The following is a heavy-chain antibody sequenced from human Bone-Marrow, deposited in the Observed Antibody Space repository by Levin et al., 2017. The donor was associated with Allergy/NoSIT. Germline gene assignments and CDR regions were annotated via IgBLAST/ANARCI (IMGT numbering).Heavy chain of an antibody. J-gene: IGHJ4*02. Sequence: AGESLKISCAASGFTFRTCDMHWVRQAPGKGLEWVAVVSFDGKITYYRDSVKGRFTISRDNSKNTMYLQMNSLRTEDTAVYYCARDIRGGHYYFDYWGLGTLVAVSS. D-gene: IGHD4-23*01. CDR1: GFTFRTCD. V-gene: IGHV3-30*03. CDR2: VSFDGKIT. CDR3: ARDIRGGHYYFDY.